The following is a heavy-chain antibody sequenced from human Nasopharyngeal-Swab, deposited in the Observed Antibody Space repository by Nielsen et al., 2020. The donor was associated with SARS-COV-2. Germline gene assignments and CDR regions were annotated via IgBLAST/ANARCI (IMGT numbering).Heavy chain of an antibody. V-gene: IGHV3-30*04. Sequence: GESLKISCAASGFTFSSYAMHWVRQAPGKGLEWVAVIWYDESNKYYADSVKGRFTISRDNSKNTLYLQMNSLRAEDTAVYYCARDLVRGRWLQYAFDIWGQGTMVTVSS. D-gene: IGHD5-24*01. J-gene: IGHJ3*02. CDR1: GFTFSSYA. CDR2: IWYDESNK. CDR3: ARDLVRGRWLQYAFDI.